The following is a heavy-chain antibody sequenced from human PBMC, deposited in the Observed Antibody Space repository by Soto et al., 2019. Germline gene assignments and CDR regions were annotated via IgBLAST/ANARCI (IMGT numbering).Heavy chain of an antibody. CDR2: ISSTTNYI. CDR3: ARESEDLTSNFDY. Sequence: GGSLRLSCAASGFTFSRYSMNRVRQAPGKGLEWASSISSTTNYIYYADSMKGRFTVSRDNAKNSVYLDMNSLSAEDTAVYYCARESEDLTSNFDYWGQGTLVTVSS. CDR1: GFTFSRYS. J-gene: IGHJ4*02. V-gene: IGHV3-21*01.